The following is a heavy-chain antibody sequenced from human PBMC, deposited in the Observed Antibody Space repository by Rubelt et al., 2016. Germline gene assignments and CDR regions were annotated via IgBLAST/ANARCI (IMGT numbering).Heavy chain of an antibody. J-gene: IGHJ3*02. CDR3: ARGGAAAADDNDAFDI. D-gene: IGHD6-13*01. V-gene: IGHV1-69*01. CDR2: IIPIFGTA. CDR1: GGTFSSYA. Sequence: QVQLVQSGAEVKKPGSSVKVSSKASGGTFSSYAISWVRQAPGQGLEWMGGIIPIFGTANYAQKFQGRVTITADESTSTAYMELSSLRSEDTAVYYCARGGAAAADDNDAFDIWGQGTMVTVSS.